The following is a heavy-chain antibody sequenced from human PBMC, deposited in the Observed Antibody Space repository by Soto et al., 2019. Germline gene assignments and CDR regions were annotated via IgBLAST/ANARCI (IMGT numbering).Heavy chain of an antibody. Sequence: QVQLVQSGAEVKKPGSSVKVSCKASGGTFSSYTISWVRQAPGQGLEWMGRIIPILGIANYAQKFQGRVTLTADKSTSTAYMELSSLRSEDTAVYYCARDDFWSGYSFDYWGQGTLVTVSS. CDR1: GGTFSSYT. CDR3: ARDDFWSGYSFDY. J-gene: IGHJ4*02. D-gene: IGHD3-3*01. V-gene: IGHV1-69*08. CDR2: IIPILGIA.